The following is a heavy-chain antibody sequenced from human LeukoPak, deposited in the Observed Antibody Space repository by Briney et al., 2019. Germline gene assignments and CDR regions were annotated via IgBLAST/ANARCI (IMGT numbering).Heavy chain of an antibody. J-gene: IGHJ4*02. Sequence: SVKVSCKASGGTFSSYAISWVRQAPGQGLEWMGRIIPIFGTANYAQKFQGRVTITTDESTSTAYMELSSLRSEDTAVNYCARDTPAGAVAFDYWGQGTLVTVSS. CDR1: GGTFSSYA. CDR3: ARDTPAGAVAFDY. D-gene: IGHD6-19*01. V-gene: IGHV1-69*05. CDR2: IIPIFGTA.